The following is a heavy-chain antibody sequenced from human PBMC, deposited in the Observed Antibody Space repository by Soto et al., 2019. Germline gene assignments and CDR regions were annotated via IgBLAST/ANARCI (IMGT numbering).Heavy chain of an antibody. Sequence: GGSLRLSCAASGFTFSSYGMHWVRQAPGKGLEWVAVISYDGSNKYYADSVKGRFTISRDNSKNTLYLQMNSLRAEDTAVYYCAKDRAARLAVDVWGPGTPLTVS. CDR3: AKDRAARLAVDV. V-gene: IGHV3-30*18. CDR2: ISYDGSNK. CDR1: GFTFSSYG. J-gene: IGHJ6*02. D-gene: IGHD6-6*01.